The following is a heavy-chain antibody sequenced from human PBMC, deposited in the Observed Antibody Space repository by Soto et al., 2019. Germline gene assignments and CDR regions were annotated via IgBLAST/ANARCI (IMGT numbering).Heavy chain of an antibody. CDR3: ARDQNGSGPRTTVVSPGF. Sequence: QMRLVESGGGVVQPGGSLRLSCGASGFTFSNYGMHWVRQAPGKGLEWVALISYDESQKYVADSVQGRFNISRDNSKNSLHLHINNVRDDDAAVHYCARDQNGSGPRTTVVSPGFWGQGIPVIVSS. J-gene: IGHJ4*02. V-gene: IGHV3-30*13. CDR2: ISYDESQK. D-gene: IGHD4-17*01. CDR1: GFTFSNYG.